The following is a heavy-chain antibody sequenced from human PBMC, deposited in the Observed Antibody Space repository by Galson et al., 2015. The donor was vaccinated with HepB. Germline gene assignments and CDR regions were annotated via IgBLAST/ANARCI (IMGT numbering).Heavy chain of an antibody. CDR3: AKIKGKGTTIES. D-gene: IGHD4-17*01. CDR2: LNDGGGLT. Sequence: SLRLSCAASGFTFSSYAMSWVRQAPGKGLEWVSALNDGGGLTYYADSVKGRFTISRDNSKNTLYLQTNSLRAEDTAVYYCAKIKGKGTTIESWGQGTLGTVSS. V-gene: IGHV3-23*01. CDR1: GFTFSSYA. J-gene: IGHJ4*02.